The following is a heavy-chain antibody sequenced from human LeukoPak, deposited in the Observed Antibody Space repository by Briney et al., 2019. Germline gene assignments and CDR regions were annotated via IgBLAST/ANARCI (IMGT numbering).Heavy chain of an antibody. CDR1: GFTFSTYW. Sequence: GGSLRLSCAASGFTFSTYWMTWVRQAPGKGLEWVANIKRDGTEKYYVDSVRGRFTISRDNAKNSLYLQMNSLRAEDTAVYYCATYCSSTSCYTFDYWGQGTQVTVSS. CDR2: IKRDGTEK. J-gene: IGHJ4*02. V-gene: IGHV3-7*02. CDR3: ATYCSSTSCYTFDY. D-gene: IGHD2-2*01.